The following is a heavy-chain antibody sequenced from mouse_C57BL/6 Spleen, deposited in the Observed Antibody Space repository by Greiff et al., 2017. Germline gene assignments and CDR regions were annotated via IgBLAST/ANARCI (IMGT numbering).Heavy chain of an antibody. D-gene: IGHD1-1*01. J-gene: IGHJ2*01. CDR3: ARGGDYYCGSSYNFDY. CDR2: ISYDGSN. V-gene: IGHV3-6*01. CDR1: GYSITSCYY. Sequence: EVKLMESGPGLVKPSQSLSLTCSVTGYSITSCYYWNWIRQFPGNKLEWMGYISYDGSNNYNPSLKNRISITRDTSKNQFFLKLDSVTTEDTATYYCARGGDYYCGSSYNFDYWGQGTTLTVSS.